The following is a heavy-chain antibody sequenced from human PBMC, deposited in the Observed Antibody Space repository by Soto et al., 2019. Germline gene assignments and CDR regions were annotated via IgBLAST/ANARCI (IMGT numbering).Heavy chain of an antibody. CDR2: IWYDGSNK. Sequence: GGSLRLSCAASGFTFSSYGMHWVRQAPGKGLEWVAVIWYDGSNKYYADSVKGRFTISRDNSKNTLYLQMNSLRAEDTAVYYCARGSYDYIWGPPDYWGQGTLVTVSS. V-gene: IGHV3-33*01. CDR1: GFTFSSYG. J-gene: IGHJ4*02. CDR3: ARGSYDYIWGPPDY. D-gene: IGHD3-16*01.